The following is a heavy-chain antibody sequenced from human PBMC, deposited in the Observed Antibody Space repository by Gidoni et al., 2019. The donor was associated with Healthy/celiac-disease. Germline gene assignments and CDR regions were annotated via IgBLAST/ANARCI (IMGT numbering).Heavy chain of an antibody. CDR2: ISGSGGST. J-gene: IGHJ5*02. CDR1: GFTFSSYA. V-gene: IGHV3-23*01. D-gene: IGHD5-18*01. CDR3: AKDHRPYGSYGNWFDP. Sequence: EVQLLESGGGLVQPGGSLRLSCAASGFTFSSYAMSWVRQAPGKGLEWVSAISGSGGSTYYADSVKGRFTISRDNSKNTLYLQMNSLRAEDTAVYYCAKDHRPYGSYGNWFDPWGQGTLVTVSS.